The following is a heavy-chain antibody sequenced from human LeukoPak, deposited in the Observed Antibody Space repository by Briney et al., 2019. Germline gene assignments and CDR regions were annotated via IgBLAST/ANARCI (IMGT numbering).Heavy chain of an antibody. Sequence: SETLSLTCAVYGGSFSGYYWSWIRQPPGKGLEWIGEINHSGSTNYNPSLKSRMTISVDTSKNQFSLTLSSVTAADAAVYYCARGSKWLDYWGQGTLVTVSS. D-gene: IGHD6-19*01. J-gene: IGHJ4*02. CDR1: GGSFSGYY. V-gene: IGHV4-34*01. CDR2: INHSGST. CDR3: ARGSKWLDY.